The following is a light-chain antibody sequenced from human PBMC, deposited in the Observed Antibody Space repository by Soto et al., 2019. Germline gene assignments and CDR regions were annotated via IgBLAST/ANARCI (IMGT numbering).Light chain of an antibody. V-gene: IGLV2-8*01. CDR1: SIDVGGYNY. CDR3: SSYAGSNNYVV. CDR2: EVS. J-gene: IGLJ2*01. Sequence: QSVLTQPPSASGSPGQSVTISCTGTSIDVGGYNYVSWYQPHPGKAPKLMIYEVSKRPSGVPDRFSGSKSGNTASLTVSGLQAEDEADYYCSSYAGSNNYVVFGGGTQLTVL.